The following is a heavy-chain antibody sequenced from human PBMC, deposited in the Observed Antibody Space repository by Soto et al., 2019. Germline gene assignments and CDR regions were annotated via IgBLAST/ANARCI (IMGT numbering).Heavy chain of an antibody. CDR3: ASLPIAGDFDY. V-gene: IGHV3-30-3*01. J-gene: IGHJ4*02. CDR1: GFTFSSYA. Sequence: LRLSCAASGFTFSSYAMHWVRQAPGKGLEWVAVISYDGSNKYYADSVKGRFTISRDNSKNTLYLQMNSLRAEDTAVYYCASLPIAGDFDYWGQGTLVTVSS. CDR2: ISYDGSNK. D-gene: IGHD6-13*01.